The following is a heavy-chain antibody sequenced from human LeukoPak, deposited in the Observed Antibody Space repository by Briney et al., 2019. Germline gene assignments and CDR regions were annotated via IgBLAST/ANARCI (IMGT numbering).Heavy chain of an antibody. CDR2: IKQGGSEK. J-gene: IGHJ4*02. CDR3: ARVLLGESDPFDC. CDR1: GFIFSSYW. Sequence: GGSLRLSCAASGFIFSSYWMTWVRQAPGKGLEWVANIKQGGSEKYYVDSVKGRFTISRDNAKNSLYLQTNSLRAEDTAVYYCARVLLGESDPFDCWGQGTLVTVSS. V-gene: IGHV3-7*04. D-gene: IGHD3-10*01.